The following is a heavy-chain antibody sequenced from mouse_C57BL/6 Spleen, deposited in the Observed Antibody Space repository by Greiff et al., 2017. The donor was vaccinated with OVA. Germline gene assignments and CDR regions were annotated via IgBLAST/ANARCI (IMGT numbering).Heavy chain of an antibody. CDR1: GFTFSDYG. J-gene: IGHJ1*03. CDR3: AKTTVVPYWYFDV. V-gene: IGHV5-17*01. Sequence: EVKLVESGGGLVKPGGSLKLSCAASGFTFSDYGMHWVRQAPEKGLEWVAYISSGSSTIYYADTVKGRFTISSDNAKNTLFLQMTSLRSEDTAMYYCAKTTVVPYWYFDVWGTGTTVTVSS. D-gene: IGHD1-1*01. CDR2: ISSGSSTI.